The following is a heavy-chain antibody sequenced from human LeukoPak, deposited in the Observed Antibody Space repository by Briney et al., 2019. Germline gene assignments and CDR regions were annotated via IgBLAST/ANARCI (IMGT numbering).Heavy chain of an antibody. CDR1: GGSFSGYY. V-gene: IGHV4-34*01. Sequence: SETLSLTCAVYGGSFSGYYWSWIRQPPGNGLEWIGEINHSGSTHYHPSLKSRVTISVDTSKNQFSLKLSSVTAADTAVYYCARGRRGGGQLVRYYYYYYMDVWGKGTTVTVSS. D-gene: IGHD6-6*01. CDR3: ARGRRGGGQLVRYYYYYYMDV. CDR2: INHSGST. J-gene: IGHJ6*03.